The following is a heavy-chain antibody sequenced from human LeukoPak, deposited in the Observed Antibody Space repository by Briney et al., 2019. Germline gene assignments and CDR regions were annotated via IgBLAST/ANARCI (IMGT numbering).Heavy chain of an antibody. V-gene: IGHV4-38-2*01. CDR3: AADSVYGLDAFDI. CDR2: IYHSGST. Sequence: PSETLSLTCAVSGYSISSGYYWGWIRQPPGKGLEWIGSIYHSGSTYYNPSLKSRVTISVDTSKNQFSLKLSSVTAADTAVYYCAADSVYGLDAFDIWGQGTMVTVSS. CDR1: GYSISSGYY. J-gene: IGHJ3*02. D-gene: IGHD1-14*01.